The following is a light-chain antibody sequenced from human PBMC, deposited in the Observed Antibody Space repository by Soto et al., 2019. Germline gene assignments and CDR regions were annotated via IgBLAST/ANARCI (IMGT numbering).Light chain of an antibody. Sequence: QLVLTQPASVSGSPGQSITISCTGSDSDVGAYTSVSWYQQHPGKAPKLLIYEVSNWPSGVSRRFSGSKSGNTASLTISGLQAEDEAHYYCSSYTSDNRDYVFGTGTQLTVL. J-gene: IGLJ1*01. CDR2: EVS. CDR3: SSYTSDNRDYV. CDR1: DSDVGAYTS. V-gene: IGLV2-14*01.